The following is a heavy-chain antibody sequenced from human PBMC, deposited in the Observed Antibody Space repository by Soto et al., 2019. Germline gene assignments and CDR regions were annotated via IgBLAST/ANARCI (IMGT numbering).Heavy chain of an antibody. Sequence: PGGSLRLSCTASGFTFGDYAMSWVRQAPGKGLEWVGFIRSKAYGGTAEYASSVKGRFTISRDDSKSVAYLQMNSLQTEDTALYYCTTLGYCTNGVCQWGGYYYGMDVWGQGTTVTVSS. V-gene: IGHV3-49*04. CDR2: IRSKAYGGTA. CDR1: GFTFGDYA. CDR3: TTLGYCTNGVCQWGGYYYGMDV. J-gene: IGHJ6*02. D-gene: IGHD2-8*01.